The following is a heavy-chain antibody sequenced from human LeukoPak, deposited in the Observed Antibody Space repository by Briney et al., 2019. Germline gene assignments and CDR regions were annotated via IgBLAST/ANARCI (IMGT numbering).Heavy chain of an antibody. Sequence: ASVKVSCKASGYTFTSYGISWVRQAPGQGLEWMGWISAYNGNTNYAQKLQGRVTITTDTSTSTAYMELRSLRSDDTAVYYCARVWKSGMYSSSPFDYWGQGTLVTVSS. V-gene: IGHV1-18*01. CDR3: ARVWKSGMYSSSPFDY. CDR1: GYTFTSYG. J-gene: IGHJ4*02. CDR2: ISAYNGNT. D-gene: IGHD6-6*01.